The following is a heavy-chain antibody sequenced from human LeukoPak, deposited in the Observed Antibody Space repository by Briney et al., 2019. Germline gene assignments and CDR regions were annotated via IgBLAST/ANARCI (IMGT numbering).Heavy chain of an antibody. CDR1: GFTFSSYA. V-gene: IGHV3-23*01. CDR2: ISGSGGST. CDR3: AKDLPGGMIVPDWYFDL. J-gene: IGHJ2*01. Sequence: PGGSLRLSCAASGFTFSSYAMSWVRQAPGKGLEWVSAISGSGGSTYYADSVKGRFTISRDNSKNTLYLQMNSLRAEDTAVYYCAKDLPGGMIVPDWYFDLWGRGTLVTVSS. D-gene: IGHD3-22*01.